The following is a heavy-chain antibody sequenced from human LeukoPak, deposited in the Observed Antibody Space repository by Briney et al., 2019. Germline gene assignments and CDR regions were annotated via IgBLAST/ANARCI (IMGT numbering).Heavy chain of an antibody. CDR2: MNPNSGNT. CDR1: GYTFTSYD. CDR3: ARVLMVRGVILGY. D-gene: IGHD3-10*01. J-gene: IGHJ4*02. V-gene: IGHV1-8*01. Sequence: ASVKVSCKASGYTFTSYDINWVRQATGQGLEWMGWMNPNSGNTGYAQKFQGRVTMTRNTSISTAYMELSSLRSEDTAVYYCARVLMVRGVILGYWGQGTLVTVSS.